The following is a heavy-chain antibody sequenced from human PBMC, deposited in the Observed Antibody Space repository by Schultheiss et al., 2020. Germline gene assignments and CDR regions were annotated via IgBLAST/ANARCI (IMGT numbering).Heavy chain of an antibody. Sequence: SVKVSGKASGGTFSSYAISWVRQAPGQGLEWMGGIIPIFGTANYAQKFQGRVTITADESTSTAYMELSSLRSEDTAVYYCARGIYSSSALWFDPWGQGTLVTVSS. J-gene: IGHJ5*02. CDR2: IIPIFGTA. D-gene: IGHD6-6*01. CDR3: ARGIYSSSALWFDP. CDR1: GGTFSSYA. V-gene: IGHV1-69*13.